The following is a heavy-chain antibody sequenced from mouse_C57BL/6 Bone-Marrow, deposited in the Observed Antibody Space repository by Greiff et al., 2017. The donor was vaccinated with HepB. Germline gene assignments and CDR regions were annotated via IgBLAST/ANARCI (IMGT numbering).Heavy chain of an antibody. V-gene: IGHV1-82*01. CDR3: ARRITTVVAYYYAMDY. Sequence: VQLQQSGPELVKPGASVKISCKASGYAFSSSWMNWVKQRPGKGLEWIGRIYPGDGDTNYNGKFKGKATLTADKSSSTAYMQLSSLTSEDSAVYFCARRITTVVAYYYAMDYWGQGTSVTGSS. J-gene: IGHJ4*01. D-gene: IGHD1-1*01. CDR1: GYAFSSSW. CDR2: IYPGDGDT.